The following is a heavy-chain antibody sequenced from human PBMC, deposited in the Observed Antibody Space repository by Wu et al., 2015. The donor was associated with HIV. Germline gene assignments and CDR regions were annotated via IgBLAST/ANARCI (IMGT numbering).Heavy chain of an antibody. D-gene: IGHD3-16*01. V-gene: IGHV4-30-4*08. Sequence: QVQLQESGPGLVKASQTLSLTCTVSGGSVSSGDYYWSWIRQPPGKGLEWIGYIYYSGSTYYDPSLKSRLTISVDTSKNHFSLNLTSVTAADTAVYYCARDGSRQLGGFDYWGQGTLVTVSS. CDR3: ARDGSRQLGGFDY. CDR1: GGSVSSGDYY. J-gene: IGHJ4*02. CDR2: IYYSGST.